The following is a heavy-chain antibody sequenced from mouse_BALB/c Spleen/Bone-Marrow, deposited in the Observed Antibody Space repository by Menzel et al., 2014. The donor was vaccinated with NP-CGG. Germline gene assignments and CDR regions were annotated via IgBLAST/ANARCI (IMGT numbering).Heavy chain of an antibody. CDR3: ATMITDWYFDV. J-gene: IGHJ1*01. CDR2: IDPANGNT. Sequence: EVQLQQSGAELVKPGASVKLSCTASGFNIKDTYMHWVKQRPEQGLEWTGRIDPANGNTKYDPKFQGKATITADTSSNTAYLQLSSLTSEDTAAYYCATMITDWYFDVWGAGTTVTVSS. V-gene: IGHV14-3*02. CDR1: GFNIKDTY. D-gene: IGHD2-4*01.